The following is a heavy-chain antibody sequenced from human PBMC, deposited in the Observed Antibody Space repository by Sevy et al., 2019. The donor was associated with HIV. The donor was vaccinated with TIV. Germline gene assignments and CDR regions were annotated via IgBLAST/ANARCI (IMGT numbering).Heavy chain of an antibody. CDR1: GYTFTSYR. CDR3: ARAYCSGGSCYSLAY. J-gene: IGHJ4*02. CDR2: VSAHNGDP. V-gene: IGHV1-18*01. Sequence: ASVKVSCKASGYTFTSYRITWVRQAPGQGLEWMGWVSAHNGDPNYAQKLQGRVTMTTDTSTSTAYMELRTLRSDDTAVYYCARAYCSGGSCYSLAYWGQGTLVTVSS. D-gene: IGHD2-15*01.